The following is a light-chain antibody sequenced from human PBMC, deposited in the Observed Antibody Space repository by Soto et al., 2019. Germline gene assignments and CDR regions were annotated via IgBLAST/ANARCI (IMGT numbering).Light chain of an antibody. CDR1: RSVSSY. CDR3: QQRSNWPYT. J-gene: IGKJ2*01. CDR2: DAS. V-gene: IGKV3-11*01. Sequence: EIVLTQSPATVSLSPGERATLSCRASRSVSSYLAWYQQKPGQAPRLLIYDASNRATGIPARFSGSGSGTDFTLTISSLEPEDFAVYYCQQRSNWPYTFGQGTKLEIK.